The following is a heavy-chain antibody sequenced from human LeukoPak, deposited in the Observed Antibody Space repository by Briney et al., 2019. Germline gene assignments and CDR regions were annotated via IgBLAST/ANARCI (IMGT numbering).Heavy chain of an antibody. V-gene: IGHV4-39*07. J-gene: IGHJ3*02. Sequence: SETLSLTCTVSGGSISSSGYYWSWIRQPPGKGLEWIGEINHSGSTNYNPSLKSRVTISVDTSKNQFSLKLSSVTAADTAVYYCARRGAYEMDAFDIWGQGTMVTVSS. CDR1: GGSISSSGYY. CDR2: INHSGST. D-gene: IGHD3-16*01. CDR3: ARRGAYEMDAFDI.